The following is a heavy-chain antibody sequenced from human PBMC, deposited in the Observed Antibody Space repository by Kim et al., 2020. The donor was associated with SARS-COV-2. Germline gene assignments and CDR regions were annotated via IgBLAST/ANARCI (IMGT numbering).Heavy chain of an antibody. D-gene: IGHD3-10*01. V-gene: IGHV4-34*01. Sequence: SETLSLTCAVYGVSFSGYYWSWIRQPPGKGLEWIGEINHSGSTNYNPSLKSRVTISVDTSKNQFSLKLSSVTAADTAVYYCARGGSYGSGSYRFSWFDPWGQGTLVTVSS. CDR2: INHSGST. J-gene: IGHJ5*02. CDR1: GVSFSGYY. CDR3: ARGGSYGSGSYRFSWFDP.